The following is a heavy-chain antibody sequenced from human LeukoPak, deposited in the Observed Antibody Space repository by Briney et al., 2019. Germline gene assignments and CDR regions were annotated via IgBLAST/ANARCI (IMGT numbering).Heavy chain of an antibody. D-gene: IGHD1-26*01. V-gene: IGHV1-2*02. CDR2: ISPNSGGT. J-gene: IGHJ6*03. CDR1: GYTFTGYY. Sequence: ASVKVSCKASGYTFTGYYMHWVRQAPGQGLEWMGWISPNSGGTNYAQKFQGRVTMTRDTSISTAYMELSRLRSGDTAVYYCARDPGFSGSYVSYYYYMDVWGKGTTVTVSS. CDR3: ARDPGFSGSYVSYYYYMDV.